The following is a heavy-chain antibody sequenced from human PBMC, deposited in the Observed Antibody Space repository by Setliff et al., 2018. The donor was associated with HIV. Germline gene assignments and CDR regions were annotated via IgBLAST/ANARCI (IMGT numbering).Heavy chain of an antibody. V-gene: IGHV1-69*05. CDR1: GDTFSNSA. CDR3: ESGSGYCRNGVGYIGVNKNPDKYYADY. J-gene: IGHJ4*02. Sequence: SVKVSCKASGDTFSNSARTWVRQAPGQGLEWMGGSIPLFGTVKYAQKFQGRVTITTDELKTTAYMELSSPRSEDTAVYYCESGSGYCRNGVGYIGVNKNPDKYYADYWGQGTLVTVSS. CDR2: SIPLFGTV. D-gene: IGHD2-8*01.